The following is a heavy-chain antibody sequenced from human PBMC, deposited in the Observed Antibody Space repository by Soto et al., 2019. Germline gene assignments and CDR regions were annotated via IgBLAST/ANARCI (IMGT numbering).Heavy chain of an antibody. D-gene: IGHD6-6*01. J-gene: IGHJ6*02. CDR3: ARNVGARLYSYGMNV. Sequence: QVQLVQSGAEVKKPGASVKVSCKASGYTFTSYYMHWVRQAPGQGLEWMGIINPSGGSTSYAQKLQGRVTMTRETSTSTVYMERSSLRSEDTDVYYCARNVGARLYSYGMNVWGQGTTVTVSS. V-gene: IGHV1-46*01. CDR2: INPSGGST. CDR1: GYTFTSYY.